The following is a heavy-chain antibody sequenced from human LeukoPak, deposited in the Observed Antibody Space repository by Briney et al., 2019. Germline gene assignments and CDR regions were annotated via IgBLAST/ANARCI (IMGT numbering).Heavy chain of an antibody. V-gene: IGHV1-46*01. CDR3: ARLVYNYDSLGRYDY. CDR1: GSTFTNYY. CDR2: INPTSGST. J-gene: IGHJ4*02. D-gene: IGHD3-22*01. Sequence: ASVKVSCKASGSTFTNYYIHWVRQAPGQGLEWMGIINPTSGSTAYTQKFQGRVTMTRDTSTSTVYMELSSLRSDDTAVYYCARLVYNYDSLGRYDYWGQGTLVIVSS.